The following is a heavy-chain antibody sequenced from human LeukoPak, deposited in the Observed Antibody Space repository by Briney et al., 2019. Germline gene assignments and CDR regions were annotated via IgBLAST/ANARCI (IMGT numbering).Heavy chain of an antibody. V-gene: IGHV3-30*18. J-gene: IGHJ4*02. CDR3: AKDRMTTVTTTPDY. Sequence: GGSLRLSCAASGFTFSSYGMHWVRQAPGKGLEWVAVISYDGSNKYYADSVKGRFTISRDNSKNTLYLQMNSLRAEDTAVYYCAKDRMTTVTTTPDYWGQGTLVTVSS. CDR1: GFTFSSYG. CDR2: ISYDGSNK. D-gene: IGHD4-11*01.